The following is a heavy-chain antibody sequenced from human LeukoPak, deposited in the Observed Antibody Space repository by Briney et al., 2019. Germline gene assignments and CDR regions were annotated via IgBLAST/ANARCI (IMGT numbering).Heavy chain of an antibody. V-gene: IGHV4-39*07. Sequence: SETLSLTCTVSGGSISSSSYYWGWIRQPPGKGLEWIGSIYHSGSTYYNPSLKSRVTISVDTSKNQFSLKLSSVTAADTAVYYCAVNYGGNSRGALDAFDIWGQGTMVTVSS. CDR2: IYHSGST. D-gene: IGHD4-23*01. CDR3: AVNYGGNSRGALDAFDI. CDR1: GGSISSSSYY. J-gene: IGHJ3*02.